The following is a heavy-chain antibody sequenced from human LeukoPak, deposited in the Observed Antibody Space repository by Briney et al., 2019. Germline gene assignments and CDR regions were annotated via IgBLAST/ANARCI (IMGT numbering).Heavy chain of an antibody. CDR2: ISSSSSTI. CDR1: GITFSNYA. Sequence: GGSLRLSCAASGITFSNYAMNWVRQAPGKGLEWVSYISSSSSTIYYADSVKGRFTISRDNAKNSLYLQMNSLRDEDTAVYYCARDVRYYYDSSGYYSYYYYGMDVWGQGTTVTVSS. D-gene: IGHD3-22*01. J-gene: IGHJ6*02. CDR3: ARDVRYYYDSSGYYSYYYYGMDV. V-gene: IGHV3-48*02.